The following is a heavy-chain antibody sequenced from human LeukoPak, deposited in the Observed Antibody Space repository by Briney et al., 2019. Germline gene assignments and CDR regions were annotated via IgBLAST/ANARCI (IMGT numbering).Heavy chain of an antibody. Sequence: PSETLSLTCTVSGGSISSYYWSWIRQPAGKGLEWIGRIYTSGSTNYNPSLKSRVTRSIDTSKNQLSLKLSSVTAADTAVYYRVRDTLGGITGLYYYYYMDVWGKGTTVTVSS. D-gene: IGHD6-13*01. J-gene: IGHJ6*03. V-gene: IGHV4-4*07. CDR2: IYTSGST. CDR3: VRDTLGGITGLYYYYYMDV. CDR1: GGSISSYY.